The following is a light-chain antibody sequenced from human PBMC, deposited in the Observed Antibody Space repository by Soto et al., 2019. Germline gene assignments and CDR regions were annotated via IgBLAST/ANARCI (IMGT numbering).Light chain of an antibody. Sequence: QSALTQPASVSGSPGQSITISCTGTNSDIGHYNYVSWYQQHPGKVPKLIISEVRNRPSGVSDRFSGSKSGNSASLTISGLQTEDEADYYCSSYKTTSNQVFGSGTKVTVL. CDR1: NSDIGHYNY. V-gene: IGLV2-14*01. J-gene: IGLJ1*01. CDR3: SSYKTTSNQV. CDR2: EVR.